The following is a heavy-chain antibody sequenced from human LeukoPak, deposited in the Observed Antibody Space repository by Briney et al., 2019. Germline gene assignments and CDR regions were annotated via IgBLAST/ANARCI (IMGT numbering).Heavy chain of an antibody. CDR3: ARDSSGQPRGGDYFDY. D-gene: IGHD3-22*01. CDR2: ISSSSSYI. Sequence: GGSLRLSCAASGFTFSSYSMNWVRQAPGKGLEWVSSISSSSSYIYYADSVKGRFTISRDNAKNSLYLQMNSLRAEDTAVYYCARDSSGQPRGGDYFDYWGQGTLVTVSS. CDR1: GFTFSSYS. J-gene: IGHJ4*02. V-gene: IGHV3-21*01.